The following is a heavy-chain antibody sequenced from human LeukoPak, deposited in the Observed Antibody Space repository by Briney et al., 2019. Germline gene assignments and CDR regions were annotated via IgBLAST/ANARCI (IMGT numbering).Heavy chain of an antibody. J-gene: IGHJ4*02. CDR3: ARGYFSSSLKY. D-gene: IGHD3-10*01. Sequence: GGSLRLSCEASGFTVSSNYMSWVRQAPGKGLEWVSVIYSGGSTYYADSVKGRFTISRDNSKNTLYLQMNSLRAEDTAVYYCARGYFSSSLKYWGQGTLVTVSS. CDR1: GFTVSSNY. V-gene: IGHV3-66*01. CDR2: IYSGGST.